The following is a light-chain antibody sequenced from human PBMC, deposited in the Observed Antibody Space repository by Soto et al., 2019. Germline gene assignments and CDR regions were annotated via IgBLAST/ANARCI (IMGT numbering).Light chain of an antibody. CDR1: GSDVGSFDL. J-gene: IGLJ3*02. V-gene: IGLV2-23*01. CDR2: EGS. Sequence: QSALTQPASVSGSPEPSITISCTGPGSDVGSFDLVSWYQQHPGKAPKLIIFEGSKRPSGVSDRFSGSKSDNRASLTISGLQAEDEADYYCSSYAGSLTWVFGGGTKLTVL. CDR3: SSYAGSLTWV.